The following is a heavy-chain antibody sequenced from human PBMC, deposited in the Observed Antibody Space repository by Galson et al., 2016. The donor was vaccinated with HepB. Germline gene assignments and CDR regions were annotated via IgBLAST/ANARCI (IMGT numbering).Heavy chain of an antibody. D-gene: IGHD2-15*01. Sequence: PALVKPTQTLTLTCSFSGFSLSTSGVAVGWIRQPPGKALEWLALIYWDDDKRFNPSLKSRLTVSKGTSKNQVVLTMTNMDPVDTATYYCARKTYTSTYSSSYFDYWGQGTLVTVSS. CDR2: IYWDDDK. V-gene: IGHV2-5*02. CDR1: GFSLSTSGVA. J-gene: IGHJ4*02. CDR3: ARKTYTSTYSSSYFDY.